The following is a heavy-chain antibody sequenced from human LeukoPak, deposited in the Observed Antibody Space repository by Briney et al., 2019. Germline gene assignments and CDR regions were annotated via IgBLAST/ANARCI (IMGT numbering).Heavy chain of an antibody. D-gene: IGHD5-18*01. J-gene: IGHJ4*02. CDR2: ISGPGDTT. CDR1: EFTFSNSA. CDR3: ARGALTAVAV. Sequence: GGSLRLSCAASEFTFSNSAMTWLRQAPGKGLEWVSVISGPGDTTYYGDSVKGRLIVSRDNSKNILYLQMNNMRVDDTAVYFCARGALTAVAVWGQGTLVTVSS. V-gene: IGHV3-23*01.